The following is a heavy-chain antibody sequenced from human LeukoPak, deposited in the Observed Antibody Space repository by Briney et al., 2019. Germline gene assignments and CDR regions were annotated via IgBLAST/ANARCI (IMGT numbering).Heavy chain of an antibody. D-gene: IGHD3-3*01. J-gene: IGHJ5*02. CDR1: GDSISRRSSY. CDR3: ARGRPLLRFLEWLSKPNWFDP. Sequence: SETLSLTCSVSGDSISRRSSYWTWLRQPAGRGLEWIGRIYWTGTPNYNPSLKSRVTMSVDTSKNQFSLKLSSVTAADTAVYYCARGRPLLRFLEWLSKPNWFDPWGQGTLVTISS. V-gene: IGHV4-61*02. CDR2: IYWTGTP.